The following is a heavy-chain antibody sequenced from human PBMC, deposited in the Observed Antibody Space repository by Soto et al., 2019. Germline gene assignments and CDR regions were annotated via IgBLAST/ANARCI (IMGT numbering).Heavy chain of an antibody. J-gene: IGHJ4*02. CDR3: TTNTGSYSSSYSSSWY. CDR2: IKSKTDGGTT. CDR1: GFTFSNAW. Sequence: GGSLRLSCAASGFTFSNAWMSWVRQAPGKGLEWVGRIKSKTDGGTTDYAAPVKGRFTISRDDSKNTLYLQMNSLKTEDTAVYYCTTNTGSYSSSYSSSWYWGQGTLVTVSS. D-gene: IGHD6-13*01. V-gene: IGHV3-15*01.